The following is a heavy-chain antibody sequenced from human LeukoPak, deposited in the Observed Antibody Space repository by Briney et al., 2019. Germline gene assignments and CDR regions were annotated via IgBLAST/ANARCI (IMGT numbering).Heavy chain of an antibody. D-gene: IGHD1-26*01. J-gene: IGHJ4*02. CDR2: IYYSGST. CDR1: GGSFSSSSYY. V-gene: IGHV4-39*01. Sequence: SETLSLTCTVSGGSFSSSSYYWGWIRQPPGKGLEWIGSIYYSGSTYYNPSLKSRVTISVDTSKNQFSLKLNSVTAADTAVYYCARRKASGSYYPYYFDYWGQGTLVTVSS. CDR3: ARRKASGSYYPYYFDY.